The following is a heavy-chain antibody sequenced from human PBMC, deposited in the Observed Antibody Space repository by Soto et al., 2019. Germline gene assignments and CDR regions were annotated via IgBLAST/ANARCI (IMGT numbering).Heavy chain of an antibody. CDR1: GYTFTGYY. D-gene: IGHD6-6*01. V-gene: IGHV1-2*04. CDR3: ARGGYSSSSPSHNWFDP. J-gene: IGHJ5*02. CDR2: INPNSGGT. Sequence: ASVKVSCKASGYTFTGYYMHCVRQAPGQGLEWMGWINPNSGGTNYAQKFQGWVTMTRDTSISTAYMELSRLRSDDTAVYYCARGGYSSSSPSHNWFDPWGQGTLVTVSS.